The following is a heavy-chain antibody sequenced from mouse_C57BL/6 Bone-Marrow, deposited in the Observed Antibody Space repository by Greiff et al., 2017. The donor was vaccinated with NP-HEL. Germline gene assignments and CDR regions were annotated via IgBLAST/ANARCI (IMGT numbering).Heavy chain of an antibody. J-gene: IGHJ3*01. Sequence: VMLVESGPGLVQPSQSLSITCTVSGFSLTSYGVHWVRQSPGKGLEWLGVIWSGGSTDYNAAFISRLSISKDNSKSQVFFKMNSLQADDTAIYYCARSFPFAYWGQGTLVTVSA. V-gene: IGHV2-2*01. CDR3: ARSFPFAY. CDR1: GFSLTSYG. CDR2: IWSGGST.